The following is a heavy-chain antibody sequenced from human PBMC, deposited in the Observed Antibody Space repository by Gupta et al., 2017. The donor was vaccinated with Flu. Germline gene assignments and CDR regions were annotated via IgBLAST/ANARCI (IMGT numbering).Heavy chain of an antibody. Sequence: PGKALEWLAHIFSNDEKSYSTSLKSRLTISKDTSKSQVVLTMTNMDPVDTATYYCARILLSYTYYYYYYMDVWGKGTTVTVSS. CDR2: IFSNDEK. J-gene: IGHJ6*03. V-gene: IGHV2-26*01. CDR3: ARILLSYTYYYYYYMDV. D-gene: IGHD2-2*01.